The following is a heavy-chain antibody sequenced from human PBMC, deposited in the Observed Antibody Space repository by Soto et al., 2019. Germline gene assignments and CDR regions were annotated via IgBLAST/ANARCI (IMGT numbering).Heavy chain of an antibody. CDR3: AKDRLANPPYYYYYYGMDV. J-gene: IGHJ6*02. Sequence: GGSLRLSCAASGFTFRSYGMHWVRQAPGKGLEWVAIISYDGSNKYYPDSVKGRFTISRDKSKNTLYLQMNSLRVEDTAVYYCAKDRLANPPYYYYYYGMDVWGQGTTVTVSS. D-gene: IGHD6-25*01. CDR2: ISYDGSNK. V-gene: IGHV3-30*18. CDR1: GFTFRSYG.